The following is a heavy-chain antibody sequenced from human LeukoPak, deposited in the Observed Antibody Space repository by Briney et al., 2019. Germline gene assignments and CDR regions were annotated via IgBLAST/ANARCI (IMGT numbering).Heavy chain of an antibody. D-gene: IGHD5-12*01. Sequence: PSETLSLTCTVSGGSISSGGYYWSWIRQHPGKGLEWIGYIYYSGSTYYNPSLKSRVTISVDTSKNQVSLMLNSVTAADTAVYYCSRGRAAAFDVWGQGTMVTVS. V-gene: IGHV4-31*03. J-gene: IGHJ3*01. CDR3: SRGRAAAFDV. CDR1: GGSISSGGYY. CDR2: IYYSGST.